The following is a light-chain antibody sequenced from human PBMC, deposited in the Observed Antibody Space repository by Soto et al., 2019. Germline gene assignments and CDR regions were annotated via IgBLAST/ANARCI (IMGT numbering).Light chain of an antibody. J-gene: IGKJ4*01. Sequence: IQMTQSPSSVSASVGGRVTITCRASQAVSTWLAWYKQKPGKAPNLLIYTASSLYSGVPATFSGSGSGTDFTLTISSLQPEDFAHYYCQQNKNSPLTFGGGTKVEI. V-gene: IGKV1D-12*01. CDR3: QQNKNSPLT. CDR1: QAVSTW. CDR2: TAS.